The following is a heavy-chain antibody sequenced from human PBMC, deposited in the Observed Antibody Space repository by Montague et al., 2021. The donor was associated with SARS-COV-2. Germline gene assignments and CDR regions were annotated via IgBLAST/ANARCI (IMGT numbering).Heavy chain of an antibody. D-gene: IGHD3-10*01. CDR3: ARRASSFDNWFDL. V-gene: IGHV4-59*08. CDR1: GGSITDYS. Sequence: SETLSLTCTVSGGSITDYSWTRIRSPPGKAPERVAHVFKSGGTSYKPSMKRRVTMSVGTSKSHFSMRLTSVNAADTAVYYCARRASSFDNWFDLWGPGALVSV. J-gene: IGHJ5*02. CDR2: VFKSGGT.